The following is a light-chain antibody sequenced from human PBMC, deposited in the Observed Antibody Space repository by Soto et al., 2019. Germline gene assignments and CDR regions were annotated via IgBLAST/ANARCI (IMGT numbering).Light chain of an antibody. CDR3: QQYNNWPLLT. J-gene: IGKJ4*01. V-gene: IGKV1-5*03. CDR1: QSISRW. CDR2: KAS. Sequence: IQVTQSPSTLSSSVGDRVTNTCRASQSISRWLAWYQQKPGKAPKVVIYKASNLESGVPSRFSGSGSGTEFTLTISSLQSEDFAVYYCQQYNNWPLLTFGGRTKVDIK.